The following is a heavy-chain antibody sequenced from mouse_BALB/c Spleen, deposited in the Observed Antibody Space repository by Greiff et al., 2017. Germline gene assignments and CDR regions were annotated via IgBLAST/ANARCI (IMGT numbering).Heavy chain of an antibody. D-gene: IGHD2-14*01. CDR2: IDPANGNT. Sequence: VQLQQSGAELVKPGASVKLSCTASGFNIKDTYMHWVKQRPEQGLEWIGRIDPANGNTKYDPKFQGKATITADTSANTAYLQLSSLTSEDTAVYYCARGYDDAMDDWGQGTSVTVSA. J-gene: IGHJ4*01. V-gene: IGHV14-3*02. CDR3: ARGYDDAMDD. CDR1: GFNIKDTY.